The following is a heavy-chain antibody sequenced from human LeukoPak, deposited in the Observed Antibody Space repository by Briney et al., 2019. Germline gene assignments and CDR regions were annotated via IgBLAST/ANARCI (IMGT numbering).Heavy chain of an antibody. CDR1: GGSISSGDYY. D-gene: IGHD3-3*01. CDR3: ARLSRVADAFDI. J-gene: IGHJ3*02. CDR2: IYYSGST. V-gene: IGHV4-30-4*08. Sequence: PSETLSLTCTVSGGSISSGDYYWSWIRQPPGKGLEWIGYIYYSGSTYYNPSLKSRVTISVDTSKNQFSLKLSSVTAADTAVYYCARLSRVADAFDIWGQGTMVTVSS.